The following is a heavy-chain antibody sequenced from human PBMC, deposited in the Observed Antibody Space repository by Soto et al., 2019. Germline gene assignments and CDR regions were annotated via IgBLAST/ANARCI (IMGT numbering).Heavy chain of an antibody. J-gene: IGHJ4*02. Sequence: QLQLQESGPGLVKPSETLSLTCTVSGGSISSSSYYWGWIRQPPGKGLEWIGSIYYSGSTYYNPSRKIRVPISVDTSKNQFSLKLSSVTAADTAVYYCARHKSPYYYGSGSYYKNIKGPNYFDYWGQGTLVTVSS. D-gene: IGHD3-10*01. CDR2: IYYSGST. CDR1: GGSISSSSYY. V-gene: IGHV4-39*01. CDR3: ARHKSPYYYGSGSYYKNIKGPNYFDY.